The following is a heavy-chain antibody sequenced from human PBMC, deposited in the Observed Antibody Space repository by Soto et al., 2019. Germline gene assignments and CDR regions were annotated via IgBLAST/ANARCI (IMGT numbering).Heavy chain of an antibody. CDR1: GFTFDNYA. Sequence: VGSLRLSCAASGFTFDNYAMTWVRHTPGKGLEWVSSIDGRGLDTYYADSVKGRFTISRDNSKSTLYLQMNSLRAEDTAVYYCAKHDFGDYRAYDIWGQGTMVTVSS. CDR3: AKHDFGDYRAYDI. D-gene: IGHD4-17*01. V-gene: IGHV3-23*01. J-gene: IGHJ3*02. CDR2: IDGRGLDT.